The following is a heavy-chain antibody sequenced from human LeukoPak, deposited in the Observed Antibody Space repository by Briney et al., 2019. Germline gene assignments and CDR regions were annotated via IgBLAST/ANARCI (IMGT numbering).Heavy chain of an antibody. V-gene: IGHV5-10-1*01. CDR2: IAPSDSYT. CDR3: VRQPPGVYDTTQTWFDP. J-gene: IGHJ5*02. D-gene: IGHD3-22*01. Sequence: GESLKISCKVSGYSFPSYWITWVRQVPGKGLEWMGRIAPSDSYTNYNPSFEGHVTMSVEKSITTVYLQWSSLKASDTAMYYCVRQPPGVYDTTQTWFDPWGQGTLVTVSS. CDR1: GYSFPSYW.